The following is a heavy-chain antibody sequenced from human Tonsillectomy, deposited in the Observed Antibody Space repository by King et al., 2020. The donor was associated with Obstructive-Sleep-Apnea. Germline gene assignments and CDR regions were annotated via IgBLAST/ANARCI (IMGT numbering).Heavy chain of an antibody. V-gene: IGHV4-4*02. J-gene: IGHJ4*02. CDR3: AGVGDYYDSSGFDY. CDR1: GGSISSSNW. CDR2: IYHSGGT. D-gene: IGHD3-22*01. Sequence: QLQESGPGLVKPSGTLSLTCAVSGGSISSSNWWSWVRQPPGKGLEWIGEIYHSGGTNYKPSLKSRVTISVDKAKNQFSLKLSSVTAADTAVYYCAGVGDYYDSSGFDYWGQGTLVTVSS.